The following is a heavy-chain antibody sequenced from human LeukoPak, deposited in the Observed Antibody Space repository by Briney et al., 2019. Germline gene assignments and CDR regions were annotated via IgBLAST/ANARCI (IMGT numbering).Heavy chain of an antibody. CDR2: ISSSSNTI. D-gene: IGHD5-12*01. Sequence: GGSLRLSCAASGFTFSSYSMNWVRQAPGRGLEWVSYISSSSNTIYYADSVKGRFTISRDNAKNSLYLQMNSLRDEDTAVYYCARDILTKQAYSGYDNWGQGTLVTVSS. J-gene: IGHJ4*02. V-gene: IGHV3-48*02. CDR1: GFTFSSYS. CDR3: ARDILTKQAYSGYDN.